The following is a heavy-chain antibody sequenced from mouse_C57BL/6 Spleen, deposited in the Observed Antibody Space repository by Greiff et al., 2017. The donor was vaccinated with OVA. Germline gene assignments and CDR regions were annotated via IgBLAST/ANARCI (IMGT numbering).Heavy chain of an antibody. J-gene: IGHJ3*01. Sequence: EVQLQQSGTVLVRPGASVKVSCKTSGYTFTSYWMDWVKQRPGQGLEWIGAINPGSSDTSYNEKFKGKATLTAVTSASTAYMELSSLTYDDSAVFDCTRAYSNDSGFAYWGQGTLVTVSA. CDR2: INPGSSDT. CDR3: TRAYSNDSGFAY. D-gene: IGHD2-12*01. CDR1: GYTFTSYW. V-gene: IGHV1-5*01.